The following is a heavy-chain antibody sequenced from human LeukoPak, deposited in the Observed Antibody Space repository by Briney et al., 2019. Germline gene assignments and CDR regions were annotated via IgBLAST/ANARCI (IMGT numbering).Heavy chain of an antibody. CDR3: ARAVTSMDGY. CDR1: GFTFSSYW. Sequence: GESLRLSCAASGFTFSSYWMTWVRQAPGKGLEWVASLNEDGSKRSYVGSVKGRFTISRDNAQKSVYLQMNSLTAEDTAVYYCARAVTSMDGYWGQGTLVTVSS. J-gene: IGHJ4*02. D-gene: IGHD5-18*01. CDR2: LNEDGSKR. V-gene: IGHV3-7*03.